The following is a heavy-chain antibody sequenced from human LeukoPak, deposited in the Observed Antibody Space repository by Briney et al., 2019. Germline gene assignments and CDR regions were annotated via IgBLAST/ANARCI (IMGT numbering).Heavy chain of an antibody. J-gene: IGHJ4*02. D-gene: IGHD3-10*01. Sequence: GGSLRLSCAASGFTFSSYGMHWVRQAPGKGLEWVAFIRYDGSNKYYADSVKGRFTISRDNSKNTLYLQMNSLRAEDTAVYYCAKDPRYYYGSGSYSIDYWGQGTLVTVSS. CDR3: AKDPRYYYGSGSYSIDY. CDR2: IRYDGSNK. CDR1: GFTFSSYG. V-gene: IGHV3-30*02.